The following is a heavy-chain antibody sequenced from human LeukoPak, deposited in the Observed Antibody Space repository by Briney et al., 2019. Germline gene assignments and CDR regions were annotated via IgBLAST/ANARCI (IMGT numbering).Heavy chain of an antibody. V-gene: IGHV3-30-3*01. Sequence: GRSLRLSCAASGFAFSSYAMHWVRQAPGKGLEWVAVISYDGSNKYYADSVKGRFTISRDNSKNTLYLQMNSLRAEDTAVYYCARGSSSWYFGYWGQGTLVTVSS. CDR3: ARGSSSWYFGY. J-gene: IGHJ4*02. CDR2: ISYDGSNK. CDR1: GFAFSSYA. D-gene: IGHD6-13*01.